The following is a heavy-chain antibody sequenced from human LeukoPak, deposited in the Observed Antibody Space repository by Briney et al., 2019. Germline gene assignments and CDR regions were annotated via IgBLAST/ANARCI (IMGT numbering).Heavy chain of an antibody. V-gene: IGHV3-30-3*01. CDR2: ISYDGSNK. J-gene: IGHJ4*02. D-gene: IGHD6-19*01. CDR1: GFTFSSYA. CDR3: ARHEAVAGNDLYDY. Sequence: GGSLRLSCAASGFTFSSYAMHWVRQAPGKGLEWVAVISYDGSNKYYADSVKGRFTISRDNSKNTLYLQMNSLRAEDTAVYYCARHEAVAGNDLYDYWGQGTLVTVSS.